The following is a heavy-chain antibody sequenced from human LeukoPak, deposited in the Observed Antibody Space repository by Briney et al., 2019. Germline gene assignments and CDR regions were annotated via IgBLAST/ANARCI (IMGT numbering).Heavy chain of an antibody. J-gene: IGHJ4*02. CDR3: AKGPYGGIYFDY. CDR2: ISGSGGST. CDR1: GFTFSSYA. V-gene: IGHV3-23*01. D-gene: IGHD3-16*01. Sequence: PGGSLRLSCAASGFTFSSYAMSWVRQAPGKGLEWVSAISGSGGSTYYADSVKGRFTISRDNSKNTLYLQMDSLRAEDTAVYYCAKGPYGGIYFDYWGQGTLVTVSS.